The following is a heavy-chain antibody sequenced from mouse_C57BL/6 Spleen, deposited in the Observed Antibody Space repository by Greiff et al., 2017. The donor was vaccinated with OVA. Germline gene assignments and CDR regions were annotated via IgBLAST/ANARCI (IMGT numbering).Heavy chain of an antibody. CDR1: GFNIKDDY. V-gene: IGHV14-4*01. CDR3: TTYGYDGDAMDY. D-gene: IGHD2-2*01. CDR2: IDPENGDT. J-gene: IGHJ4*01. Sequence: EVQVVESGAELVRPGASVKLSCTASGFNIKDDYMHWVKQRPEQGLEWIGWIDPENGDTEYASKFQGKATITADTSSNTAYLQLSSLTSEDTAVYYCTTYGYDGDAMDYWGQGTSVTVSS.